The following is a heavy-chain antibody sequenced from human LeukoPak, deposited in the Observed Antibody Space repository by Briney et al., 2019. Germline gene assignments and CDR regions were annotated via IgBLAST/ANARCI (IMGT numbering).Heavy chain of an antibody. Sequence: GGSLRLSCAASGFIVSSNYISWVRQAPGKGLEWVSVIYSGGNTYHADSVMGRFTISRDNSKNTVYLEMHSLRAEDTAVYYCARLGIAVTGTSDYWGQGTLVTVSS. D-gene: IGHD6-19*01. V-gene: IGHV3-66*04. J-gene: IGHJ4*02. CDR1: GFIVSSNY. CDR3: ARLGIAVTGTSDY. CDR2: IYSGGNT.